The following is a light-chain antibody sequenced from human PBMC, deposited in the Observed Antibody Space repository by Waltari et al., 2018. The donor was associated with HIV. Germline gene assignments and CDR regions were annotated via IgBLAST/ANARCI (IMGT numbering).Light chain of an antibody. CDR3: SSSISTSTLV. CDR2: DVN. Sequence: PALTQPASVAGSPGQSITISCTGASSDGIAYTFVAWYQHRPGKAPNLIIYDVNNRPSGVSNRFSGYKSGNTASLTISGLQAEDEADYFCSSSISTSTLVFGTGTKVTVL. V-gene: IGLV2-14*03. CDR1: SSDGIAYTF. J-gene: IGLJ1*01.